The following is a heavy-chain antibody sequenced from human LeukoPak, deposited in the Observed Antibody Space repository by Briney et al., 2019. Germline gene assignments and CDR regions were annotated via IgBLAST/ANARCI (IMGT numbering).Heavy chain of an antibody. V-gene: IGHV4-31*03. CDR3: ARASLGGVIVLGYFDY. CDR1: GGSISSGGYY. CDR2: IYYSGST. J-gene: IGHJ4*02. Sequence: SETLSLTCTVSGGSISSGGYYWSWIRQHPGKGLEWIGYIYYSGSTYYNPSLKSRVTISVDASKNQFSLKLTSVTAADTAVYYCARASLGGVIVLGYFDYWGQGTLVTVSS. D-gene: IGHD3-16*02.